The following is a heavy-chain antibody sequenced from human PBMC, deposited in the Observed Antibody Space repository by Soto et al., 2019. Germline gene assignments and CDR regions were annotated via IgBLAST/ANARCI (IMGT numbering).Heavy chain of an antibody. Sequence: ASVKVSCRASGYTFTSDDSNWVRQATGQGREWMGWMNPNSGNTGYSQKFQGRVTMTRNTSISTADMELSSLRSEDTAVYYCAVGVRAGFGVIAEYMDLWGNRVTGPACS. D-gene: IGHD3-10*02. CDR2: MNPNSGNT. J-gene: IGHJ6*03. CDR3: AVGVRAGFGVIAEYMDL. V-gene: IGHV1-8*01. CDR1: GYTFTSDD.